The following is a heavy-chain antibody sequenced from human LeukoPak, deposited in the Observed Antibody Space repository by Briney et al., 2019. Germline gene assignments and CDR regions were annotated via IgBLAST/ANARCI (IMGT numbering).Heavy chain of an antibody. Sequence: ASVKVSCKASGYTFTSYDINWVRQATAQGLEWMGWINPNSGNTGYAQKFQGRVTITSNTSISTAYMELSSLRCEDTAVYYCARVTVVVPPTQIWFDPWGQGTLVTVSS. CDR1: GYTFTSYD. CDR3: ARVTVVVPPTQIWFDP. V-gene: IGHV1-8*03. J-gene: IGHJ5*02. D-gene: IGHD2-2*01. CDR2: INPNSGNT.